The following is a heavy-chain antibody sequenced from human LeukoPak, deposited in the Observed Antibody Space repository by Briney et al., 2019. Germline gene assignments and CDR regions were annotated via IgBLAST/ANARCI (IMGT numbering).Heavy chain of an antibody. Sequence: GGSLRLSCAASGFTVSSKYMSWVRQAPGKGLEWVSVIYSGGSTYYADSVRGRFTISRDNSKNTLYLQMNSLRAEDTAVYYCARDTGNYSGVGVYYYMDVWGKGTTVTVSS. D-gene: IGHD4-11*01. CDR3: ARDTGNYSGVGVYYYMDV. CDR2: IYSGGST. J-gene: IGHJ6*03. CDR1: GFTVSSKY. V-gene: IGHV3-53*01.